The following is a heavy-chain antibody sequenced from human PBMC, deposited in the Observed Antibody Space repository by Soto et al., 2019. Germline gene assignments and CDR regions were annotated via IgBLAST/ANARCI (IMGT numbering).Heavy chain of an antibody. D-gene: IGHD2-15*01. CDR1: RIIDDGYA. J-gene: IGHJ3*02. CDR2: ISWNSGSI. CDR3: AKDMGLGYCSGGSCYSDAFDI. V-gene: IGHV3-9*01. Sequence: PSCSQRICCASCRIIDDGYALHWVRQAPGKGLEWVSGISWNSGSIGYADSVKGRFTISRDNAKNSLYLQMNSLRAEDTALYYCAKDMGLGYCSGGSCYSDAFDIWGQGTMVTVSS.